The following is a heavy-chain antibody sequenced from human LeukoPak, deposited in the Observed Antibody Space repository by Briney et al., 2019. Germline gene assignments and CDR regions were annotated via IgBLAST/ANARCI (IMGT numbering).Heavy chain of an antibody. CDR2: INPSGGST. J-gene: IGHJ6*03. D-gene: IGHD1-1*01. Sequence: ASVKVSCKASGYTFSRYYMHWVRQAPGQGLEWMGIINPSGGSTSYAQKFQGRVTMTRDMSTSTVYMELSSLRSEDTAVYYCARGKRFNRSGYGYYYYMDVWGKGTTVTVSS. CDR1: GYTFSRYY. V-gene: IGHV1-46*01. CDR3: ARGKRFNRSGYGYYYYMDV.